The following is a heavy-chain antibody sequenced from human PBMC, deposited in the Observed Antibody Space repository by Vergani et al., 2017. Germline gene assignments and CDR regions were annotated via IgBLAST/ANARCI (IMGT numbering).Heavy chain of an antibody. J-gene: IGHJ4*02. CDR1: GGSISSYY. CDR2: IYYSGST. Sequence: QVQLQESGPGLVKPSETLSLTCTVSGGSISSYYWSWIRQPPGKGLEWIGYIYYSGSTNYNPSLKSRVTISVDTSKNQFSLKLSSVTAADTAVYYCAKGTIAVAGTDLDYWGQGTLVTVSS. V-gene: IGHV4-59*01. D-gene: IGHD6-19*01. CDR3: AKGTIAVAGTDLDY.